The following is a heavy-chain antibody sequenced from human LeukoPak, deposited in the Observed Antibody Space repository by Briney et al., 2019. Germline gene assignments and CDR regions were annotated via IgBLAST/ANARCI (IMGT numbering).Heavy chain of an antibody. D-gene: IGHD3-22*01. CDR3: ARDLGQYYDTSDNWFDP. CDR1: GFTFSNYW. Sequence: GGSLRLSCAASGFTFSNYWMHWGRQAPGKGLVWVSRINSDGINTSYADSVKGRFTISRDNAKNTLNLQMNSLRAEDTAVYYCARDLGQYYDTSDNWFDPWGQGTLVTVSS. V-gene: IGHV3-74*01. J-gene: IGHJ5*02. CDR2: INSDGINT.